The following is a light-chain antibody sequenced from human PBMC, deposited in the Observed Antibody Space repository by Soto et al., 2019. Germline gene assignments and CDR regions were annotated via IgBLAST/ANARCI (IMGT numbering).Light chain of an antibody. CDR1: QSIASY. Sequence: DFQMTQSPSTLSASVGDGVTITCRASQSIASYLNWYQHKPGKAPNLLIYATSILQSGVPSRFSGSGSGTDFTLTISGLQPEDFATYYCQQSSSSPTWTFGQGTKVDIK. V-gene: IGKV1-39*01. J-gene: IGKJ1*01. CDR3: QQSSSSPTWT. CDR2: ATS.